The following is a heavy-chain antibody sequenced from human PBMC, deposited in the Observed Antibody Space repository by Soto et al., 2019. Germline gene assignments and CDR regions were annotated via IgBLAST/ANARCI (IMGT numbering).Heavy chain of an antibody. CDR3: SGQDGMDV. Sequence: VGSLRLSCAASGFTFSDYGMHWVRQAPGKGLEWVAVIAYDGRNKYYADSVKGRFTISRDNSKNTLYLQMNSLRAEDTAVYYCSGQDGMDVWGQGTTVTVSS. CDR2: IAYDGRNK. CDR1: GFTFSDYG. J-gene: IGHJ6*02. V-gene: IGHV3-30*03.